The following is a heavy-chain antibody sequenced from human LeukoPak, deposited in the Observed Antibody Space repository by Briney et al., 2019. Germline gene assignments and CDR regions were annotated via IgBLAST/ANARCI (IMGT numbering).Heavy chain of an antibody. CDR3: ARGRYDSSWSRFDY. Sequence: GGSLRLSCAASGFTFSSYAMRWVRQAPGKGLEWVAVISYDGSNKYYADSVKGRFTISRDNSKNTLYLQMNSLRAEDTAVYYCARGRYDSSWSRFDYWGQGTLVTVSS. D-gene: IGHD6-13*01. J-gene: IGHJ4*02. CDR1: GFTFSSYA. V-gene: IGHV3-30-3*01. CDR2: ISYDGSNK.